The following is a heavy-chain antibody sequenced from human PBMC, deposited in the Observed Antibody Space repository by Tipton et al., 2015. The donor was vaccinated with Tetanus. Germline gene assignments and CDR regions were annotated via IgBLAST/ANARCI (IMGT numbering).Heavy chain of an antibody. CDR3: AKDQFAEDDY. CDR2: ISGSGGST. CDR1: GFTFSSYA. V-gene: IGHV3-23*01. D-gene: IGHD3-10*01. J-gene: IGHJ4*02. Sequence: SLRLSCAASGFTFSSYAMSWVRQAPGKGLEWVSVISGSGGSTYYADSVKGRFTISRDKSKNTLYLRMHSLRAEDTAVYYCAKDQFAEDDYWGQGTLVTVSS.